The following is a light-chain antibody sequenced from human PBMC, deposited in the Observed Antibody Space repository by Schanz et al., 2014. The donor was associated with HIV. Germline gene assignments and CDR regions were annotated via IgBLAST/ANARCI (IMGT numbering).Light chain of an antibody. CDR1: RSNIGAGYA. V-gene: IGLV1-40*01. J-gene: IGLJ2*01. Sequence: QSVLTQPPSVSGAPGQRVTISCTGSRSNIGAGYAVHWYQQLPGTAPKLLIYGNSNRPSGVPDRISASKSGTSASLAITGLQAEDEADYYCQSYDSTLSGWVFGGGTKLTVL. CDR3: QSYDSTLSGWV. CDR2: GNS.